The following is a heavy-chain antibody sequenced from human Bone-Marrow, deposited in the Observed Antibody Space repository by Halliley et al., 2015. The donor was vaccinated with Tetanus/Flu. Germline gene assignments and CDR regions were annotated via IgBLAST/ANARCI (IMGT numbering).Heavy chain of an antibody. CDR2: YDGTDK. CDR3: ARDGISGIDY. D-gene: IGHD6-25*01. V-gene: IGHV3-33*01. J-gene: IGHJ4*02. Sequence: KGLEGVAYDGTDKYHVDSVKGRFTISRDNSENTVSLQMNSLRVEDTAVYYCARDGISGIDYWGQGTLVTVSS.